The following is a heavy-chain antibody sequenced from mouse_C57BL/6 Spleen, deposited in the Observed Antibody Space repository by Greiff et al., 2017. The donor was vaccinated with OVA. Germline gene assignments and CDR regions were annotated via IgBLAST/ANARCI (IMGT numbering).Heavy chain of an antibody. CDR1: GYAFTNYL. CDR3: SSASYDGGYVDV. J-gene: IGHJ1*01. D-gene: IGHD2-3*01. V-gene: IGHV1-54*01. CDR2: INPGSGGT. Sequence: QVQLQQSGAELVRPGTSVKVSCKASGYAFTNYLIEWVKQRPGQGLEWIGVINPGSGGTNYNEKFKGKATLTADKSSSTAYLQLSSLTSEASAVYFCSSASYDGGYVDVWGPGTTVTVSS.